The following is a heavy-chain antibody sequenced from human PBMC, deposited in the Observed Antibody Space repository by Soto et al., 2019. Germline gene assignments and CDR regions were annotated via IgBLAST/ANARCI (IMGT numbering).Heavy chain of an antibody. J-gene: IGHJ6*02. D-gene: IGHD3-3*01. CDR1: GYSFTSYW. V-gene: IGHV5-10-1*01. CDR3: ARTTAGRFLEWLPPSYGMDV. CDR2: IDPSDSYT. Sequence: ESLKISFKGSGYSFTSYWISWVRQIPGKGLEWMGRIDPSDSYTNYSPSFQGHVTISADKSISTAYLQWSSLKASDTAMYYCARTTAGRFLEWLPPSYGMDVWGQGTTVTVSS.